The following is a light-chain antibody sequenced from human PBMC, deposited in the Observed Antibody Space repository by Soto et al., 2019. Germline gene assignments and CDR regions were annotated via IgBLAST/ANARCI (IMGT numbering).Light chain of an antibody. CDR2: KAS. Sequence: DIQMTQSPSTLSASVGDRVTITCRASQNLSVWLAWYQQKPGEAPKLQIYKASTLQSGVPSRFSGSGSGTEFTLTISSLQPDDFATYYCQHSNSYFGGGTKVEIK. CDR1: QNLSVW. J-gene: IGKJ4*01. V-gene: IGKV1-5*03. CDR3: QHSNSY.